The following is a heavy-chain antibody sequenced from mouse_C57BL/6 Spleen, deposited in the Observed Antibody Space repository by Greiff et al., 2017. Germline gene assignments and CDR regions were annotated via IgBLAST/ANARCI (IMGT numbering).Heavy chain of an antibody. D-gene: IGHD2-1*01. CDR3: ARERGNSGAMDY. Sequence: QVQLKQPGAELVRPGSSVKLSCKASGYTFTSYWMDWVKQRPGQGLEWIGNIYPSDSETHYNQKFKDKATLTVDKSSSTAYMQLSSLTSEDSAVYYCARERGNSGAMDYWGQGTSVTVSS. CDR1: GYTFTSYW. J-gene: IGHJ4*01. V-gene: IGHV1-61*01. CDR2: IYPSDSET.